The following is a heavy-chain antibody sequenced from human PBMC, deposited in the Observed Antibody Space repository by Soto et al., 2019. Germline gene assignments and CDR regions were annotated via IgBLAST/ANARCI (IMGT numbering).Heavy chain of an antibody. CDR3: ARDDYVWGSYRSEHTPSEY. CDR1: GYTFTSYY. D-gene: IGHD3-16*02. Sequence: QVQLVQSGAEVKKPGASVKVSCKASGYTFTSYYMHWVRQAPGQGLEWMGIINPSAGSTSYAQKFQGRVTMPRDTSTSTVYMELSSLRSEDTAVYYCARDDYVWGSYRSEHTPSEYWGQGTLVTVSS. J-gene: IGHJ4*02. CDR2: INPSAGST. V-gene: IGHV1-46*01.